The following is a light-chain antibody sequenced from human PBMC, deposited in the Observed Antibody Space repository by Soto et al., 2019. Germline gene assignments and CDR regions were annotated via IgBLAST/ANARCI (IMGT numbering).Light chain of an antibody. Sequence: QSALTQPASVSGSPGQSITISCTGTSNDVGGYNFVFWYQQHPTKAPKLIIYDVINRPSGVSNRFSGSKSGNMASLTISGLKAEDEADYYCTSYTSSFTLVFGTGTKLTVL. V-gene: IGLV2-14*03. CDR2: DVI. CDR3: TSYTSSFTLV. CDR1: SNDVGGYNF. J-gene: IGLJ1*01.